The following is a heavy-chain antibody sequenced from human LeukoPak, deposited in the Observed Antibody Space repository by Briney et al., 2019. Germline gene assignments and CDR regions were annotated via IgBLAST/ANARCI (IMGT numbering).Heavy chain of an antibody. V-gene: IGHV4-59*08. CDR3: ARLSFGSGWDPYFDY. Sequence: PSETLCLTCTVSGGSISSYYWSWIRQPPGEGLEWIGYIYYSGSTNYNPSLKSRVTISVDTSKNQFSLKLSSVTAADTAVYYCARLSFGSGWDPYFDYWGQGTLVTVSS. D-gene: IGHD6-19*01. J-gene: IGHJ4*02. CDR2: IYYSGST. CDR1: GGSISSYY.